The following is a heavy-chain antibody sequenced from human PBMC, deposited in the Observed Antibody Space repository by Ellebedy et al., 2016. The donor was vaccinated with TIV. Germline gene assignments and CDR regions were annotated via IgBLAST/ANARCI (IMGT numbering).Heavy chain of an antibody. CDR1: GFTFSSYS. CDR2: IGSTITTI. D-gene: IGHD3-10*01. J-gene: IGHJ3*02. Sequence: PGGSLRLSCAASGFTFSSYSMNWVRQAPGKGLEWVSYIGSTITTIYYADSVKGRFIISRDNAKNSLYLQMNSLRAEDTAVYYCARGGGSRLSHSFDIWGQGTMVTVSS. V-gene: IGHV3-48*04. CDR3: ARGGGSRLSHSFDI.